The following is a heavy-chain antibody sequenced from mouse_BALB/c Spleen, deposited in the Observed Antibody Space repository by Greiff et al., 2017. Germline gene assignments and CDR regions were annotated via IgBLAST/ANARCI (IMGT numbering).Heavy chain of an antibody. J-gene: IGHJ2*01. CDR3: ARNGKGPFDY. V-gene: IGHV1-20*02. CDR2: INPYNGDT. Sequence: EVQLQQSGPELVKPGASVKISCKASGYSFTGYFMNWVMQSHGKSLEWIGRINPYNGDTFYNQKFKGKATLTVDKSSSTAHMELRSLASEDSAVYYCARNGKGPFDYWGQGTTLTVSS. CDR1: GYSFTGYF. D-gene: IGHD2-1*01.